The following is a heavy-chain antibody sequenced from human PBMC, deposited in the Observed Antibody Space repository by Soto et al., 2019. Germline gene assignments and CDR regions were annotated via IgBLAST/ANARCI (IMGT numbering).Heavy chain of an antibody. D-gene: IGHD3-16*02. Sequence: EVQLVESGGGLVQPGGSLRLSCAASGFIFRTYDMHWVRQITGKGLEWVASIGTADDTYYPGSVKDRFTISREDAKNPVYLQMNSLRAGDTAVYYCARGSQLRLGELSWGDTFDLWGQGTMVTVSS. V-gene: IGHV3-13*04. J-gene: IGHJ3*01. CDR1: GFIFRTYD. CDR2: IGTADDT. CDR3: ARGSQLRLGELSWGDTFDL.